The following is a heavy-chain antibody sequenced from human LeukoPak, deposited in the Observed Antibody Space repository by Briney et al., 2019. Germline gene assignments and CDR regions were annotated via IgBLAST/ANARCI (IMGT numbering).Heavy chain of an antibody. CDR3: ASSGNLVVAGVIEYFQH. D-gene: IGHD2-15*01. V-gene: IGHV3-7*01. J-gene: IGHJ1*01. CDR1: GFTFSGYW. CDR2: IKQDGSEK. Sequence: GGSLRLSCAASGFTFSGYWMSWVRQAPGKGLEWVANIKQDGSEKYYVDSVKGRCTISRDNAKNSLYLQMNSLRAEDTAVYYCASSGNLVVAGVIEYFQHWCQRTLVTVSS.